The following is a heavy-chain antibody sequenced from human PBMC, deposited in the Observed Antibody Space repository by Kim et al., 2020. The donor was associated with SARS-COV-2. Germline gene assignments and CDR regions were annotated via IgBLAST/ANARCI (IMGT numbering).Heavy chain of an antibody. D-gene: IGHD6-13*01. CDR3: ARDWPYSSSRYGDYYGMDV. J-gene: IGHJ6*02. CDR1: GGSISSSSYY. Sequence: SETLSLTCTVSGGSISSSSYYWGWIRQPPGKGLEWIGSIYYSGSTYYNPSLKSRVTISVDTSKNQFSLKLSSVTAADTAVYYCARDWPYSSSRYGDYYGMDVWGQGTTVTVSS. CDR2: IYYSGST. V-gene: IGHV4-39*07.